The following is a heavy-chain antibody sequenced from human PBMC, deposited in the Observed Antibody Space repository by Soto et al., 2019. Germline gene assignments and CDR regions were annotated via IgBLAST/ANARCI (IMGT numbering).Heavy chain of an antibody. CDR2: IYYSGST. J-gene: IGHJ3*02. D-gene: IGHD4-17*01. Sequence: QVQLQESGPGLVKPSETLSLTCTVSGGSISSYYWSWIRQPPGKGLEWIGYIYYSGSTNYNPSLKSRVTISLDTSKDQFSLKLSSVTAADTAVYYCARAAYAYGDFDAFDIWGQGTMVTVSS. V-gene: IGHV4-59*01. CDR3: ARAAYAYGDFDAFDI. CDR1: GGSISSYY.